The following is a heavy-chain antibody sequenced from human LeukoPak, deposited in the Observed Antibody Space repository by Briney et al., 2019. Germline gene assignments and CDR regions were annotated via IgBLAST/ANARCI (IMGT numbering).Heavy chain of an antibody. CDR1: GFTFSSYW. D-gene: IGHD3-16*01. V-gene: IGHV3-74*01. CDR3: AIDRGSYSDY. CDR2: VNTDGSTP. Sequence: GGSLRLSCAASGFTFSSYWMHWVRQAPGKGLVWVSRVNTDGSTPTYADSVKGRFTISRDNAKNTLYLQMNSLRAEDTAVYYCAIDRGSYSDYWGQGTLVTVSS. J-gene: IGHJ4*02.